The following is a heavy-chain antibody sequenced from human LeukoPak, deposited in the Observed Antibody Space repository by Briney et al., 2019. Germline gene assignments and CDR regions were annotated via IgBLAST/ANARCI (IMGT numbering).Heavy chain of an antibody. D-gene: IGHD2-15*01. J-gene: IGHJ6*02. V-gene: IGHV4-59*01. CDR2: IYYSGST. CDR3: ARLGYCSGGSCYRKYYYYGMDV. Sequence: PSETLSLTCTVSGGSISSYYWSWIRQPPGQGLDWIGHIYYSGSTNYNPSLKSRVTISVDTSKNQFSMKLSCVTAADTAVYYCARLGYCSGGSCYRKYYYYGMDVWGQGTTVTVSS. CDR1: GGSISSYY.